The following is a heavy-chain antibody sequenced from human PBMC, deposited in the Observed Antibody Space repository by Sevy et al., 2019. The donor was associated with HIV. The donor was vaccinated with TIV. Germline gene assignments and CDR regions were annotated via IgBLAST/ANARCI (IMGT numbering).Heavy chain of an antibody. D-gene: IGHD1-26*01. CDR1: GFTFSSYS. V-gene: IGHV3-21*01. CDR3: ARMGVQWVDY. CDR2: ISSSSSYI. Sequence: GGSLRLSCAASGFTFSSYSMNWVRQAPGKGLEWVSSISSSSSYIYYADSVKGRFTISRYNAKNSLYLQMNSLRAEDTAVYYCARMGVQWVDYWGQGTLVTVSS. J-gene: IGHJ4*02.